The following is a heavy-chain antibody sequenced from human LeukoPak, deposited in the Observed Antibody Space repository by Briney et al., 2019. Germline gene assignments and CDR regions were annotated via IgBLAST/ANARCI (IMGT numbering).Heavy chain of an antibody. CDR2: INPSGGST. D-gene: IGHD4-17*01. CDR1: GYSFTSNY. Sequence: ASVKVSCKASGYSFTSNYIHWVRQAPGQGLEWMGIINPSGGSTSYAQKFQGRVTMTRDTSTSTVYMYLSSLRSEDTAVYYCARDSLYGVVDCWGQGTLVTVSS. J-gene: IGHJ4*02. CDR3: ARDSLYGVVDC. V-gene: IGHV1-46*01.